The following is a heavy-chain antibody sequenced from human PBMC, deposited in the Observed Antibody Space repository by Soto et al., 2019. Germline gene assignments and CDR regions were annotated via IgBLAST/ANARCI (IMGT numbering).Heavy chain of an antibody. J-gene: IGHJ3*02. CDR1: GYTFSTYA. Sequence: GASVKVSCKASGYTFSTYAMHWVRQVPGQRPEWMGWINPYNGNTNYAQRLQGRVTMTTDTSTSTAYMELRSLRSDDTAVYYCAAQVIAVAGSCYFCGDAFDIWGQGTMVTVSS. D-gene: IGHD6-19*01. V-gene: IGHV1-18*01. CDR2: INPYNGNT. CDR3: AAQVIAVAGSCYFCGDAFDI.